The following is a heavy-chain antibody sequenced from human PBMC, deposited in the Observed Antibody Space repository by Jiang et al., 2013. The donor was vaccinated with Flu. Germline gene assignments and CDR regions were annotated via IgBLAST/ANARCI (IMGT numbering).Heavy chain of an antibody. CDR3: AKDLEWELLMIGAFDI. Sequence: GGGVVQPGRSLRLSCAASGFTFSSYGMHWVRQAPGKGLEWVAVISYDGSNKYYADSVKGRFTISRDNSKNTLYLQMNSLRAEDTAVYYCAKDLEWELLMIGAFDIWGQGTMVTVSS. CDR2: ISYDGSNK. V-gene: IGHV3-30*18. D-gene: IGHD1-26*01. J-gene: IGHJ3*02. CDR1: GFTFSSYG.